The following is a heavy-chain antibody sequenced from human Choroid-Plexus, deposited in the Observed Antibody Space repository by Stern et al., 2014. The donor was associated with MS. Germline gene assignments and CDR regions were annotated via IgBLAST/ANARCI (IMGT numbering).Heavy chain of an antibody. CDR3: ASDRGMIVPGALDI. V-gene: IGHV3-15*01. Sequence: EDQLVESGGGLVKPGGSLRLSCAASGFTFSNAWMTWIRQAPGKGLEWVGHIKSKTDGGTTHYTAPVKGRFVISRDDSKKTLTLQMNSLKTEDTAVYYCASDRGMIVPGALDIWGQGTVVTVSS. CDR2: IKSKTDGGTT. J-gene: IGHJ3*02. CDR1: GFTFSNAW. D-gene: IGHD3-22*01.